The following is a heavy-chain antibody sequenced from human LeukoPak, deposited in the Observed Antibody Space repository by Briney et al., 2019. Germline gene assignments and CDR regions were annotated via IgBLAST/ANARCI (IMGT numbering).Heavy chain of an antibody. V-gene: IGHV1-69*13. Sequence: SVKVSCKASGGTFSSYAISWVRQAPGQGLEWMGGIIPIFGTANYAQKFQGRVTITADESTSTAYMELSSLRSEDTAVYYCAILAAADRRLYYYYYMDVCGKGTTVTVSS. CDR3: AILAAADRRLYYYYYMDV. CDR1: GGTFSSYA. CDR2: IIPIFGTA. D-gene: IGHD6-13*01. J-gene: IGHJ6*03.